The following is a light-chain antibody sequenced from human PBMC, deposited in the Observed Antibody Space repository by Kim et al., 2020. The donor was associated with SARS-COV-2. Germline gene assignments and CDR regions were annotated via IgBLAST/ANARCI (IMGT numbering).Light chain of an antibody. J-gene: IGLJ3*02. Sequence: QSVLTQPPSASGTPGQRVTISCSGSSSNIGSNPVNWYQQLPGTAPKLLIYRNDQRPSGVPDRFSGSKSGTSASLAISGLRSEDEADYYCAAWDDSLTVRLFGGGTQLTVL. CDR2: RND. CDR3: AAWDDSLTVRL. V-gene: IGLV1-47*01. CDR1: SSNIGSNP.